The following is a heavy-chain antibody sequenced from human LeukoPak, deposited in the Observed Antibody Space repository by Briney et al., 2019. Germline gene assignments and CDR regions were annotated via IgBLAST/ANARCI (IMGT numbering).Heavy chain of an antibody. CDR1: GFTFSSYA. J-gene: IGHJ4*02. CDR3: ARDRGDFDFDY. Sequence: GGSLRLSCAASGFTFSSYAMHWVRQAPGKGLEWVAVISYDGSNKYYADSVKGRFTISRDNSKNTLYLQMNSLGAEDTAVYYCARDRGDFDFDYSGQGTPVTASS. D-gene: IGHD2-21*02. CDR2: ISYDGSNK. V-gene: IGHV3-30-3*01.